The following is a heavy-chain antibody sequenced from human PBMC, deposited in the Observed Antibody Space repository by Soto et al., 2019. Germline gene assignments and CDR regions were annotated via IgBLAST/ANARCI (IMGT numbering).Heavy chain of an antibody. CDR2: ISYDGTNK. J-gene: IGHJ4*02. V-gene: IGHV3-30*18. CDR3: SKEGVSSKSPDFDY. CDR1: GFTFSTYG. D-gene: IGHD6-13*01. Sequence: QVQLVESGGGVVQPGRSLRLSCAASGFTFSTYGMHWVRQAPGKGLEWVAVISYDGTNKYYADSVKGRFTISRDNSKNTPDLQMNRLRTEGQACYYCSKEGVSSKSPDFDYWGQGTLVTVSS.